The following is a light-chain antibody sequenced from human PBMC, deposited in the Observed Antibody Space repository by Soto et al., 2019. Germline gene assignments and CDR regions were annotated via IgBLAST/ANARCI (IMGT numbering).Light chain of an antibody. CDR3: SSYTSSSTPS. CDR2: EVS. CDR1: SSDVGGYNY. J-gene: IGLJ2*01. V-gene: IGLV2-14*01. Sequence: QSALTQPASVSGSPGQSITISCTGTSSDVGGYNYVSWYQQHPGKAPKLMIYEVSSRASGISNRISGSKSGNTASLTISGLQAEDEADYFCSSYTSSSTPSFGGGTQLTAL.